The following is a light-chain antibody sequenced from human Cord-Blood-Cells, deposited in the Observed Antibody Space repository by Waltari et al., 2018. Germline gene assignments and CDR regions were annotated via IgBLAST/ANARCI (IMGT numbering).Light chain of an antibody. CDR2: DVS. J-gene: IGLJ2*01. V-gene: IGLV2-14*01. CDR1: SSDVGGYNY. CDR3: SSYTSSSTYVV. Sequence: QSALTQPASVSGSPGQSITISCTGTSSDVGGYNYVSWYQQHPGKAPKLMIYDVSNRPSGVSNRFSGSKSGNTASLTISGLQAEVKADYYCSSYTSSSTYVVFGGGTKLTVL.